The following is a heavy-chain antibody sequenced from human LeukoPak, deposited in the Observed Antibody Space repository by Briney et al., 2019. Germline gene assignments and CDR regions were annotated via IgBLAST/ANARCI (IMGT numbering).Heavy chain of an antibody. Sequence: SETLSLTCAVYGGSFSGYYWSWIRQPPGKGLEWMGEINHSGSTNYNPSLKSRVTISVDTSKNQFSLKLSSVTAADTAVYYCARGSPGSIQQLVASNWFDPWGQGTLVTVSS. CDR1: GGSFSGYY. V-gene: IGHV4-34*01. CDR2: INHSGST. D-gene: IGHD6-13*01. J-gene: IGHJ5*02. CDR3: ARGSPGSIQQLVASNWFDP.